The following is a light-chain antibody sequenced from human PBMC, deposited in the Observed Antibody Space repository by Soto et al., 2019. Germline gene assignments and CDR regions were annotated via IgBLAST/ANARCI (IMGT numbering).Light chain of an antibody. V-gene: IGKV3-20*01. CDR3: QQYGTSRWT. CDR1: QSVSSSY. J-gene: IGKJ1*01. Sequence: EIVLTQSPGTLSLSPGERATLSCRASQSVSSSYLAWYQPNRGQAPRLLIYGASSRAPGIPDRFGASGSGADFALTISRLEPEDFAVYYCQQYGTSRWTFGQGTKAEIK. CDR2: GAS.